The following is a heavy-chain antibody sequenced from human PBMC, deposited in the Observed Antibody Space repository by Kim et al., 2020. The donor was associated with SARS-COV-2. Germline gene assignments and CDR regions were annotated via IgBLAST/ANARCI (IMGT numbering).Heavy chain of an antibody. J-gene: IGHJ4*02. Sequence: NKYYADSVKGRFTISRDNSKNTLYLQMNSLRAEDTAVYYCARDWGGPFDYWGQGTLVTVSS. CDR3: ARDWGGPFDY. D-gene: IGHD3-16*01. CDR2: NK. V-gene: IGHV3-30*01.